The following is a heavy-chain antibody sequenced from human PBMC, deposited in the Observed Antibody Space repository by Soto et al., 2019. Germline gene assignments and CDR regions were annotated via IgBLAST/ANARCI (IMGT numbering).Heavy chain of an antibody. D-gene: IGHD7-27*01. CDR3: ARDTGDGTFDF. Sequence: KFQDRVTISRDTSASTAYMELTSLRSEDTAVYYCARDTGDGTFDFWGQATLVTVSS. J-gene: IGHJ4*02. V-gene: IGHV1-3*01.